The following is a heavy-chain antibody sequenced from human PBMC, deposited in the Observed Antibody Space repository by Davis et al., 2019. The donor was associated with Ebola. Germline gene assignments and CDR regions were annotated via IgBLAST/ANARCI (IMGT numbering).Heavy chain of an antibody. CDR2: IRTSNGET. J-gene: IGHJ5*02. Sequence: ASVKVSCKASGYTFTTYDVHWVRQGTGQGLEWMGWIRTSNGETKLAQNLQGRVTMTTDRSTSTVYMDLRSLTSDDTAVYYCARDWDCTGGSCRNCFDPWGQGTKVIVSA. CDR3: ARDWDCTGGSCRNCFDP. V-gene: IGHV1-18*01. D-gene: IGHD2-15*01. CDR1: GYTFTTYD.